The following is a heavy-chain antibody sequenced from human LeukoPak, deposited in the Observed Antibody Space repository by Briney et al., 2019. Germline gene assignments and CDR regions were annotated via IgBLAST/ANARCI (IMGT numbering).Heavy chain of an antibody. V-gene: IGHV4-59*01. J-gene: IGHJ5*02. CDR3: ARFYSNYGVDGWSDP. CDR2: IYYSGST. CDR1: GGSISSYY. D-gene: IGHD4-11*01. Sequence: SETLSLTCTVSGGSISSYYWSWIRQPPGKGLEWIGYIYYSGSTNYNPSLKSRVTISVDTSKNQFSLKLSSVTAADTAVYYCARFYSNYGVDGWSDPWGQGTLVTVSS.